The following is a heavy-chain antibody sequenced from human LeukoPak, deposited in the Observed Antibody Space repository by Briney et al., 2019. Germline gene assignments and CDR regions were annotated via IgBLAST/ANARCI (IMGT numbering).Heavy chain of an antibody. Sequence: SVKVSCKASGGTFSSYAISWVRQAPGQGLEWMGGIIPIFGTANYAQKFQGRVTITTDESTSTAYMELSRLRSDDTAVYYCARTPTGTYYYGSGSYLNYFDYWGQGTLVTVSS. CDR2: IIPIFGTA. CDR1: GGTFSSYA. J-gene: IGHJ4*02. D-gene: IGHD3-10*01. CDR3: ARTPTGTYYYGSGSYLNYFDY. V-gene: IGHV1-69*05.